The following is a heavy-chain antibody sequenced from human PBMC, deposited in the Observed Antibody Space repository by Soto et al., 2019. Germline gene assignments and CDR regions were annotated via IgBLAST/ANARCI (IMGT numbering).Heavy chain of an antibody. CDR3: ARDRWGMVDY. V-gene: IGHV4-59*01. J-gene: IGHJ4*02. Sequence: QVQLQESGPGLVKPSETLSLTCTVSGGSISSYYWSWIRQPPGKGLEWIGYIFYSGSTNYNPSLKSRVTISVDTSKNQFSLKQNSVTAADTAVYYCARDRWGMVDYWGQGTLVTVSS. CDR1: GGSISSYY. D-gene: IGHD2-8*01. CDR2: IFYSGST.